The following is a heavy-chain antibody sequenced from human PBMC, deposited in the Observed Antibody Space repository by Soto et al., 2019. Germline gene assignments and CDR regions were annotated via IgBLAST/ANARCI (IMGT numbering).Heavy chain of an antibody. V-gene: IGHV3-30-3*01. D-gene: IGHD5-12*01. CDR3: ARVGYDYPPYYYGMDV. CDR2: ISYDGSNK. CDR1: GFTFSSYA. J-gene: IGHJ6*02. Sequence: GGSLRLSCAASGFTFSSYAMHWVRQAPGKGLEWVAVISYDGSNKYYADSVKGRFTISRDNSKNTLYLQMNSLRAEDTAVYYCARVGYDYPPYYYGMDVWGQGTTVTVSS.